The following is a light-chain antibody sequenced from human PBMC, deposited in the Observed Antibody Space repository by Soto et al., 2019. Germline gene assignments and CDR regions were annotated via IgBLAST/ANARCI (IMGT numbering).Light chain of an antibody. CDR3: MQGTHWPYT. J-gene: IGKJ2*01. Sequence: DVVMTQSPPSLPVTLGQPASISCRSTQSLVHSDGNTHLNWFQQRPGQSPRRLICKVSDRDSGVPDRFSGSASGTDFTLKISRVEAEDVGVYYCMQGTHWPYTFGQGTKVDIK. CDR2: KVS. V-gene: IGKV2-30*02. CDR1: QSLVHSDGNTH.